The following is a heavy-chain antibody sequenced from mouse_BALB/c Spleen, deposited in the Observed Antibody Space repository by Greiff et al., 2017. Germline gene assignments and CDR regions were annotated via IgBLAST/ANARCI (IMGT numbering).Heavy chain of an antibody. D-gene: IGHD2-4*01. V-gene: IGHV3-8*02. Sequence: EVKLVESGPSLVKPSQTLSLTCSVTGDSITSGYWNWIRKFPGNKLEYMGYISYSGSTYYNPSLKSRISIARDTSKNQYYLQLKSVTTEDTATYYCASLIYYDYDYAMDYWGQGTSVTVSS. CDR3: ASLIYYDYDYAMDY. CDR2: ISYSGST. CDR1: GDSITSGY. J-gene: IGHJ4*01.